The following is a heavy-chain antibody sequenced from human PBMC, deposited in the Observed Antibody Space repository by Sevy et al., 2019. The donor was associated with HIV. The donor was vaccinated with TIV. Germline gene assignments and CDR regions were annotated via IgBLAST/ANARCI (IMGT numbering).Heavy chain of an antibody. CDR3: AGDSPQEIMQAAAGLTFDC. CDR1: GYTFTSYG. Sequence: ASVKVSCKASGYTFTSYGISWVRQAPGQGLEWMGWISAYNGNTNYAQKLQGRVTMTTDTSTSTAYMELRSLRSDDTAVYSCAGDSPQEIMQAAAGLTFDCWGQGTLVTLSS. J-gene: IGHJ4*02. D-gene: IGHD6-13*01. CDR2: ISAYNGNT. V-gene: IGHV1-18*01.